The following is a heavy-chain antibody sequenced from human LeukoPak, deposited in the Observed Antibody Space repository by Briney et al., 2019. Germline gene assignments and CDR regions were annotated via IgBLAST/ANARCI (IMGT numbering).Heavy chain of an antibody. CDR1: GYTFTSYY. CDR3: ARSLPPSYYYDSTLGDY. V-gene: IGHV1-46*01. D-gene: IGHD3-22*01. CDR2: INPSGGST. Sequence: ASVKVSCKASGYTFTSYYMHWVRQAPGLGLEWMGIINPSGGSTSYAQKFQGRVTMTRDTSTSTVYMELSSLRSEDTAVYYCARSLPPSYYYDSTLGDYWGQGTLVTVSS. J-gene: IGHJ4*02.